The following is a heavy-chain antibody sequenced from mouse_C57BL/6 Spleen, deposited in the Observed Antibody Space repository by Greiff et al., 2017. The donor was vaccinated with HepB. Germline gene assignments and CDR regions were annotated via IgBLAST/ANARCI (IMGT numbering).Heavy chain of an antibody. Sequence: QVQLQQSGAELVRPGASVKLSCKASGYTFTDYYINWVKQRPGQGLEWIARIYPGSGNTYYNEKFKGKATLTAEKSSSTAYMQLSSLTSEDSAVYFCARNLGTTPPYDWGQGTSVTVSS. D-gene: IGHD2-13*01. CDR1: GYTFTDYY. CDR2: IYPGSGNT. CDR3: ARNLGTTPPYD. J-gene: IGHJ4*01. V-gene: IGHV1-76*01.